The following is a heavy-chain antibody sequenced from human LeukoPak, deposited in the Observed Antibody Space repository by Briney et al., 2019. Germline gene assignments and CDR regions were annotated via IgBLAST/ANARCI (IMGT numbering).Heavy chain of an antibody. V-gene: IGHV3-21*01. CDR1: EFSFSFYT. D-gene: IGHD2-21*02. Sequence: GGSLRLSCAASEFSFSFYTMNWVRQAPGKGLEWVSSISGSGRSIYYADSVKGRFTISRDNAKNTLYLQMDSLRAEDTGVYYCARDLWCGADCYGTFDIWGQGTMVSVSS. CDR3: ARDLWCGADCYGTFDI. J-gene: IGHJ3*02. CDR2: ISGSGRSI.